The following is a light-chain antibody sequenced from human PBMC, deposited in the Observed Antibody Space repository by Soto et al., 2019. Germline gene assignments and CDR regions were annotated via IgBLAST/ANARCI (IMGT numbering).Light chain of an antibody. CDR2: DAS. CDR3: QQRSNLGPSIT. V-gene: IGKV3-11*01. Sequence: EIVLTQSPGTLSLSPGERATLSCRASQSVTTYLAWYQQKPGQAPRLLIYDASTRATGIPARFSGSGSGTDFTLTIGSLEPEDFAVYYCQQRSNLGPSITFGQGTRLESK. J-gene: IGKJ5*01. CDR1: QSVTTY.